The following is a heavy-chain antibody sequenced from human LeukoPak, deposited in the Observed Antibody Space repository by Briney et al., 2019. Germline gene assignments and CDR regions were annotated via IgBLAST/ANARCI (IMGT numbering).Heavy chain of an antibody. CDR1: GYTFTSYG. Sequence: ASVKVSCKASGYTFTSYGISWVRQAPGQGLEWMGWISAYNDNTNYAQKLQGRVTMTTDTSTSTAYMKLRSLRSDDTAVYYCAKNDTAMALGYWGQGTLVTVSS. CDR3: AKNDTAMALGY. V-gene: IGHV1-18*01. D-gene: IGHD5-18*01. CDR2: ISAYNDNT. J-gene: IGHJ4*02.